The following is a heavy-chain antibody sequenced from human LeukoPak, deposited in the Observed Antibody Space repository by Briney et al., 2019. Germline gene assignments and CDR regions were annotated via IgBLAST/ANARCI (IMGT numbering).Heavy chain of an antibody. CDR2: IYYSGST. V-gene: IGHV4-30-4*01. D-gene: IGHD3-22*01. Sequence: PSETLSLTCTVSGGSISSGDYYWRWLRQPPGKGLEWIGYIYYSGSTYYNPSLKSRVTISVDTSKNQFSLKLSSVTAADTAVYYCARISTYYYDSSGYYYWGQGTLVTVSS. CDR3: ARISTYYYDSSGYYY. J-gene: IGHJ4*02. CDR1: GGSISSGDYY.